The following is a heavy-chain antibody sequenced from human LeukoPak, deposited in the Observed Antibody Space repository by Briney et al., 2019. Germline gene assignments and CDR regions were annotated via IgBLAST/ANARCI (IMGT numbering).Heavy chain of an antibody. CDR2: INHSGST. CDR1: GGSFSGYY. CDR3: GSGPNWFDP. V-gene: IGHV4-34*01. Sequence: SETLSLTCAVYGGSFSGYYWSWIRQPPGKGLEWIGEINHSGSTNYNPSLKSRVTISVDTSKNQFSLKLSSVTAADTAVYYCGSGPNWFDPWGQGTPVTVSS. J-gene: IGHJ5*02.